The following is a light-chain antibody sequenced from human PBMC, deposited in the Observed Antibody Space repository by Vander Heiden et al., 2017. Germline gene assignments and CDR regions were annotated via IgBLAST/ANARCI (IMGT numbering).Light chain of an antibody. Sequence: QYALTHTASVSGSPGHSITLSCTGTNSDVGSYNLVSWYRQHPGKAPKLIIYEVTTRPSRVSNRFSGSKSGNTASLTISGLQAEDEADYYCCSYAGRSTLVFGGGTKLTVL. CDR3: CSYAGRSTLV. CDR1: NSDVGSYNL. CDR2: EVT. J-gene: IGLJ3*02. V-gene: IGLV2-23*02.